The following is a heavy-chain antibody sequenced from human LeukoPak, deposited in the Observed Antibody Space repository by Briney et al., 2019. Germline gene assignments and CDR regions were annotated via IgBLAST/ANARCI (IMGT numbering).Heavy chain of an antibody. CDR3: ARDSNFYYDSSGYSGPQLSILY. CDR2: INPSGGST. V-gene: IGHV1-46*01. D-gene: IGHD3-22*01. J-gene: IGHJ4*02. CDR1: GYTFTSYY. Sequence: ASVKVSCTASGYTFTSYYMHWVRQAPGQGLEWMGIINPSGGSTSYAQKFQGRVTMTRDTSTSTVYMELSSPRSEDTAVYYCARDSNFYYDSSGYSGPQLSILYWGQGTLVTVSS.